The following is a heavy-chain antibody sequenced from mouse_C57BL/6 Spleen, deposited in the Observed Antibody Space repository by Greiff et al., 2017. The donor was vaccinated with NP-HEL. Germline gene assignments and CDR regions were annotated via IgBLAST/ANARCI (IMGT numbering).Heavy chain of an antibody. D-gene: IGHD1-3*01. V-gene: IGHV5-4*01. J-gene: IGHJ4*01. CDR1: GFTFSSYA. Sequence: EVKVEESGGGLVKPGGSLKLSCAASGFTFSSYAMSWVRQTPEKRLEWVATISDGGSYTYYPDNVKGRFTISRDNAKNNLYLQMSHLKSEDTAMYYCARDIPVNYYYAMDYWGQGTSVTVSS. CDR3: ARDIPVNYYYAMDY. CDR2: ISDGGSYT.